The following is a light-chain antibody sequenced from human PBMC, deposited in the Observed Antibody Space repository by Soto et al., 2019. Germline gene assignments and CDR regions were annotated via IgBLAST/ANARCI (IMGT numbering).Light chain of an antibody. Sequence: GDSVSITCRASQGISTALAWYQQRPGRAPKLLIYDASTLEGGVPSRFSGRRSGTDFTLTVSSLQPEDFATYYCQQFDDYPFTVGPGTKVDIK. CDR2: DAS. J-gene: IGKJ3*01. CDR1: QGISTA. CDR3: QQFDDYPFT. V-gene: IGKV1D-13*01.